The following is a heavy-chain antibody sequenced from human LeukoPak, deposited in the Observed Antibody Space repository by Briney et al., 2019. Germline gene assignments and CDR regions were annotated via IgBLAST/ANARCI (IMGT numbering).Heavy chain of an antibody. Sequence: GGSLRLSCAASGFPFRNYGMNWVRQAPGKGLEWVAVISSDVNIKYYADSVKGRFTISRDSSSKMVSLQMNSLGTEDTAVYYCVREGFYESGSLPTFYFDYWGQGTLVTVSS. J-gene: IGHJ4*02. V-gene: IGHV3-30*03. CDR3: VREGFYESGSLPTFYFDY. CDR2: ISSDVNIK. D-gene: IGHD3-10*01. CDR1: GFPFRNYG.